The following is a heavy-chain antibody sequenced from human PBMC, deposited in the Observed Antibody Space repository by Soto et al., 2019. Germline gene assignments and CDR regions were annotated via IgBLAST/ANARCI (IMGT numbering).Heavy chain of an antibody. D-gene: IGHD3-9*01. V-gene: IGHV4-34*01. CDR2: SNDRGSI. CDR3: ARESHDILTGPPWVWYFDL. CDR1: GGSFSGYY. Sequence: QVQLQQWGAGPLRPLETLSLTCGVSGGSFSGYYWAWIRQSPGKGLEWIGESNDRGSINYNPSLKSRVRISVDTSKNHYSLNLSSVTAADTAVYYCARESHDILTGPPWVWYFDLWGRGTLVTVSS. J-gene: IGHJ2*01.